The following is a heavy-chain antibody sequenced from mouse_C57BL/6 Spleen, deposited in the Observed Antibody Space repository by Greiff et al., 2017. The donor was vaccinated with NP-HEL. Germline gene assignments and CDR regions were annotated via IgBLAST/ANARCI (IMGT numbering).Heavy chain of an antibody. D-gene: IGHD2-3*01. V-gene: IGHV10-1*01. CDR3: VSGIYDGYLRAFAY. CDR1: GFSFNTYA. J-gene: IGHJ3*01. Sequence: EVQLVESGGGLVQPKGSLKLSCAASGFSFNTYAMNWVRQAPGKGLEWVARIRSKSNNYATYYADSVKDRFTISRDDSESMLYLQMNNLKTEDTAMYYCVSGIYDGYLRAFAYWGQGTLVTVSA. CDR2: IRSKSNNYAT.